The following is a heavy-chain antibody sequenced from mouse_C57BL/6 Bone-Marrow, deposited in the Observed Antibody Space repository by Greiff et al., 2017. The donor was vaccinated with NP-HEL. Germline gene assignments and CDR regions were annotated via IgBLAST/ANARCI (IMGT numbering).Heavy chain of an antibody. Sequence: VQRVESGAELARPGASVKLSCKASGYTFTSYGISWVKQRTGQGLEWIGEIYPRSGNTYYNEKFKGKATLTADKSSSTAYMELRSLTSEDSAVYFCARYTTVVAGDWYFDVWGTGTTVTVSS. V-gene: IGHV1-81*01. J-gene: IGHJ1*03. CDR3: ARYTTVVAGDWYFDV. D-gene: IGHD1-1*01. CDR2: IYPRSGNT. CDR1: GYTFTSYG.